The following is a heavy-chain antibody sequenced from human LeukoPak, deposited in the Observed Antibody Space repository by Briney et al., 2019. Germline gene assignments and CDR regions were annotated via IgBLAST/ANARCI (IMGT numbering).Heavy chain of an antibody. V-gene: IGHV3-33*01. CDR2: IWYDGSNK. CDR3: ARDWSSSPVY. CDR1: GFTFSSYG. Sequence: PGRSLRLSCAASGFTFSSYGMHWVRQAPGKGLEWVAVIWYDGSNKYHADSVKGRFTISRDNSKNTLYLQMNSLRAEDTAVYYCARDWSSSPVYWGQGTLVTVSS. D-gene: IGHD6-13*01. J-gene: IGHJ4*02.